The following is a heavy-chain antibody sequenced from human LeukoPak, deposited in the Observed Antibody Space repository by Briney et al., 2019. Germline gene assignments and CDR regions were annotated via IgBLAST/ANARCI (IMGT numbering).Heavy chain of an antibody. CDR1: GGSISSYY. Sequence: SETLSLTCTVSGGSISSYYWSWIRQPPGKGLEWIGYIYYSGSTNYNPSLKSRVTISVDTSRNQFSLKLSSVTAADTAVYYCARHYDSSAYWYYFDYWGQGTLVTVSS. CDR2: IYYSGST. V-gene: IGHV4-59*08. J-gene: IGHJ4*02. D-gene: IGHD3-22*01. CDR3: ARHYDSSAYWYYFDY.